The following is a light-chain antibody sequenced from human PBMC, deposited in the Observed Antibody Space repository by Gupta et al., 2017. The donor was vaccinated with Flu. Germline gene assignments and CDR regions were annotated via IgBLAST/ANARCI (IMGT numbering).Light chain of an antibody. J-gene: IGLJ1*01. CDR3: EAWDDSRNGHYV. Sequence: QSVLTQPPSASGTPGQRITISCSGSSSNIGSNPVNWYQQLPGTAPKVLIYSNAQRPSGVPDRVSGSKSGTSAALAISGLQAEEEANYYCEAWDDSRNGHYVFGTGTKVTVL. CDR1: SSNIGSNP. CDR2: SNA. V-gene: IGLV1-44*01.